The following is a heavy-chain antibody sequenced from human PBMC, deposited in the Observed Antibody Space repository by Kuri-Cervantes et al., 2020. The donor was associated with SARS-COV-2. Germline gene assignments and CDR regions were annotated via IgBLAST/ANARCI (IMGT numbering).Heavy chain of an antibody. CDR1: GFSFSSNW. CDR2: ISYDGSNK. V-gene: IGHV3-30*03. J-gene: IGHJ4*02. CDR3: ARDASVRFGEVYFDY. D-gene: IGHD3-10*01. Sequence: GESLKISCAASGFSFSSNWMTWVRQAPGKGLEWVALISYDGSNKFYADSVKGRFTISRDNSKNTLYLQMNSLRAEDTAVYYCARDASVRFGEVYFDYWGQGTLVTVSS.